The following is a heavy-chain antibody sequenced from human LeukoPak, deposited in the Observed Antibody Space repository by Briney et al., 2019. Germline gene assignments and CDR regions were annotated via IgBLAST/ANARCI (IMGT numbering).Heavy chain of an antibody. CDR2: IYYSGST. CDR3: ARQVRLGNPDY. V-gene: IGHV4-31*03. CDR1: GGSISSGGYY. J-gene: IGHJ4*02. D-gene: IGHD1-14*01. Sequence: SETLSLTCTVSGGSISSGGYYWSWIRQHPGKGLEWIGYIYYSGSTYYNPSLKSRVTISVDTSKNQFSLKLSSVTAADTAVYYCARQVRLGNPDYWGQGTLVTVSS.